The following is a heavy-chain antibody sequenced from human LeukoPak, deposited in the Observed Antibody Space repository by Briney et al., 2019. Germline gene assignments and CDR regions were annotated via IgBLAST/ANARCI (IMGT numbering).Heavy chain of an antibody. J-gene: IGHJ4*02. D-gene: IGHD5-12*01. V-gene: IGHV4-31*03. CDR3: ARDLSGCDYIDY. Sequence: SETLSLTCTVSGGSISSGGYYWSWIRQHPGKGLEWIGYIYYSGNTFYNPSLRSRVSISLDTSKNQFSLKLSSVTAADTAVYYCARDLSGCDYIDYWGQGALVTVSS. CDR1: GGSISSGGYY. CDR2: IYYSGNT.